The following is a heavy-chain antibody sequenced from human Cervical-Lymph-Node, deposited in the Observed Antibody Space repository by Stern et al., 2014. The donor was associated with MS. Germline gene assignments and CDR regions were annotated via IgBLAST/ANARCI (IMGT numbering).Heavy chain of an antibody. D-gene: IGHD2-15*01. CDR2: FSHFNGNP. CDR3: ARGLLGSENAFAI. Sequence: MQLVESGAEVKKPGASVKVSCKASGYTFTSYGISWVRQAPGQGLEWMGWFSHFNGNPTYAQKLQGRFTMTTDTSTSSAYMELRSLRSDDTAVYYCARGLLGSENAFAIWGQGTMVTVSS. CDR1: GYTFTSYG. V-gene: IGHV1-18*01. J-gene: IGHJ3*02.